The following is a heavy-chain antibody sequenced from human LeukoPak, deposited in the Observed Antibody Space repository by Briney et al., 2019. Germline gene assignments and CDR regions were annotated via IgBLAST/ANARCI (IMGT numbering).Heavy chain of an antibody. V-gene: IGHV3-21*01. Sequence: GGSLRLSCAASGFSFSSYTMNWVRQAPGKGLEWVSSISGSSSYIYYADSVKGRFTISRDNAKNSLFLQMNSLRAEDTAVYYCARDRSAEYYFDYWGQGTLVAVSA. CDR3: ARDRSAEYYFDY. D-gene: IGHD3-3*01. J-gene: IGHJ4*02. CDR2: ISGSSSYI. CDR1: GFSFSSYT.